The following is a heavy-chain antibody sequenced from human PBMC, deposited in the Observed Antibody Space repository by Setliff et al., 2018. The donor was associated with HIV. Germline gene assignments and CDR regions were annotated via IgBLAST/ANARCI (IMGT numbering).Heavy chain of an antibody. Sequence: PGESLKISCKGSGNSFTKFWIGWVRQMPGKGLEWMGIIYIGDSDTRYSPSFQGQVTISADKSISTAYLQWSSLKASDTAMYYCARRPYYDSWSGHQAFDIWGQGTMVTVSS. CDR2: IYIGDSDT. V-gene: IGHV5-51*01. D-gene: IGHD3-3*01. CDR3: ARRPYYDSWSGHQAFDI. J-gene: IGHJ3*02. CDR1: GNSFTKFW.